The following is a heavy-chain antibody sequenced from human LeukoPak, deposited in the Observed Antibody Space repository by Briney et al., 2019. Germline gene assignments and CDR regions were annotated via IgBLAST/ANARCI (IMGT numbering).Heavy chain of an antibody. Sequence: SETLSLTCTVSGGSISSYYWSWIRQPPGKGLEWIGEINHSGSTNYNPSLKSRVTISVDTSKNQFSLKLSSVTAADTAVYYCARGSQLASRYFDYWGQGALVTVSS. CDR2: INHSGST. CDR3: ARGSQLASRYFDY. J-gene: IGHJ4*02. D-gene: IGHD6-6*01. V-gene: IGHV4-34*01. CDR1: GGSISSYY.